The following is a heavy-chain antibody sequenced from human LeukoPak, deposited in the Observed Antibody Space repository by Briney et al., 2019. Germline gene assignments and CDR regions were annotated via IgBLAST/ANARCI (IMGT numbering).Heavy chain of an antibody. J-gene: IGHJ4*02. D-gene: IGHD6-6*01. CDR2: ISWNSGSI. CDR3: AKGLVGSSIADFFDY. V-gene: IGHV3-9*03. Sequence: GGSLRLSCAASGFTFDDYAMHWVRQAPGECLEWVSGISWNSGSIGYADSVKGRFTISRDNAKNSLYLQMNSLRGEDMALYYCAKGLVGSSIADFFDYWGQGILVTVSS. CDR1: GFTFDDYA.